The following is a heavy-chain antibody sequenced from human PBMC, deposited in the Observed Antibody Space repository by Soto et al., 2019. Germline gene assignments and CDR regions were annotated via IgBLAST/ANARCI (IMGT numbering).Heavy chain of an antibody. CDR2: ISTYNGNT. CDR3: ARGKGVIEPAANWFDP. D-gene: IGHD2-2*01. J-gene: IGHJ5*02. CDR1: GYTFTSYG. Sequence: QVQLVQSGAEVKKPGASVKVSCKASGYTFTSYGISWVRQAPGQGLEWXGFISTYNGNTNYAQKLQGRVTMTTDTSTSTAYMELRSLRSDDTAVYYCARGKGVIEPAANWFDPWGQGTLVTVSS. V-gene: IGHV1-18*01.